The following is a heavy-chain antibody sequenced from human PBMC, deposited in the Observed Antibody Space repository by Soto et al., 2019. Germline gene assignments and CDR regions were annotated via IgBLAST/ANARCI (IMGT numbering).Heavy chain of an antibody. CDR1: EGTFSSYA. CDR2: IIPMYGPA. Sequence: QVPLVQSGAEVKKPGSSVTVSCKASEGTFSSYAIHWVRQAPGQGLEWMGGIIPMYGPAKYAQRFQGRITIAADESTTTVYMELTSLTSQDTAVYYCARVTSMVRGVIDNWFDPWGHGTLVTVSS. D-gene: IGHD3-10*01. CDR3: ARVTSMVRGVIDNWFDP. J-gene: IGHJ5*02. V-gene: IGHV1-69*01.